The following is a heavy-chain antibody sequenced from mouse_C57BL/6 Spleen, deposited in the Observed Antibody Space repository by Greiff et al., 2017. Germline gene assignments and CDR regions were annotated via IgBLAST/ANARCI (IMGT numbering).Heavy chain of an antibody. Sequence: QVQLQQPGAELVKPGASVKMSCKASGYTFTSYWITWVKQRPGQGLEWIGDIYPGIGSTNYNEKFKSKATLTGDTSSSTAYMQRSSLTSEDSAVYYCARAYGCSYEYYAMDYWGQGTSVTVSS. CDR3: ARAYGCSYEYYAMDY. CDR1: GYTFTSYW. V-gene: IGHV1-55*01. D-gene: IGHD1-1*01. J-gene: IGHJ4*01. CDR2: IYPGIGST.